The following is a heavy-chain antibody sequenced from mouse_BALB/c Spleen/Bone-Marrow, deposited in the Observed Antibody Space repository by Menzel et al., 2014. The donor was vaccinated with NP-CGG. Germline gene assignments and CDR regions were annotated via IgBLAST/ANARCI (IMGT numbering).Heavy chain of an antibody. CDR3: ARKWLPYAMDY. CDR2: INPYNDGT. D-gene: IGHD2-2*01. V-gene: IGHV1-14*01. CDR1: GYTFTSYI. Sequence: EVKLQESGPELVKPGASVKMSCKASGYTFTSYIMHWVKQKPGQGLEWIGCINPYNDGTKYNEKFKGKATLTSDKSSSTAYMELSSLTSEDSAVYYCARKWLPYAMDYWGQGTSVTVSS. J-gene: IGHJ4*01.